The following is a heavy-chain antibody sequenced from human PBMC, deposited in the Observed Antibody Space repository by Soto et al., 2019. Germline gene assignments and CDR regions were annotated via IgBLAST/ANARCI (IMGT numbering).Heavy chain of an antibody. CDR2: IYYSGST. Sequence: TSETLSLTCTVSGGSISSSSYYWGWIRQPPGKGLEWIGSIYYSGSTYYNPSLKSRVTISVDTSKNQFSLKLSSVTAADTAVYYCASSASLAPFGVVKLRLGELSQPWEYYYGMDVWGQGTTVTVSS. CDR3: ASSASLAPFGVVKLRLGELSQPWEYYYGMDV. V-gene: IGHV4-39*01. J-gene: IGHJ6*02. CDR1: GGSISSSSYY. D-gene: IGHD3-16*02.